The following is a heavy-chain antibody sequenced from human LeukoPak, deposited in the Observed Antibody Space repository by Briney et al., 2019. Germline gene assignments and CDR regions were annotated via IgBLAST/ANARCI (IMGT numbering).Heavy chain of an antibody. Sequence: GGSLRLSCAASGFTFSSYAMSWVRQAPGKGLVWVSRINSDGSYTTCADSVKGRFTISRDNSKDTVYLQMDSLRAEDTAVYYCAKSDIAASGTGASDIWGQGTMVTVSS. D-gene: IGHD6-13*01. CDR1: GFTFSSYA. V-gene: IGHV3-23*01. J-gene: IGHJ3*02. CDR2: INSDGSYT. CDR3: AKSDIAASGTGASDI.